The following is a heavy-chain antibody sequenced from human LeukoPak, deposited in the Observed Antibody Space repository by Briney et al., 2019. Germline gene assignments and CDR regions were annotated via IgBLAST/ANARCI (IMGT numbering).Heavy chain of an antibody. Sequence: QSGGSLRLSCAASGFTFSSYWMHWVRHGPGKGLVWVSRISTDGSSTDYADSVKGRFTISRENAKNTLYLQMNSLRAEDTAVYYCARTRTLPIAGGFDAWGQGSLVTVSS. CDR3: ARTRTLPIAGGFDA. CDR1: GFTFSSYW. D-gene: IGHD3-16*01. CDR2: ISTDGSST. J-gene: IGHJ5*02. V-gene: IGHV3-74*01.